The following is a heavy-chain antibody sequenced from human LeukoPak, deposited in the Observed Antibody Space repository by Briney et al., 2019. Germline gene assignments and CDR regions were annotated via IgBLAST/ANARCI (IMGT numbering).Heavy chain of an antibody. CDR2: IIPIFGTA. V-gene: IGHV1-69*05. CDR1: GGTFSSYA. D-gene: IGHD3-22*01. J-gene: IGHJ4*02. Sequence: SVKVSCKASGGTFSSYAISWVRQAPGQGLEWMGGIIPIFGTANYEQKFQGRVTITTDESTSTAYMELSSLRSEDTAVYYCARDRGTYYYDSSGYYSWGQGTLVTVSS. CDR3: ARDRGTYYYDSSGYYS.